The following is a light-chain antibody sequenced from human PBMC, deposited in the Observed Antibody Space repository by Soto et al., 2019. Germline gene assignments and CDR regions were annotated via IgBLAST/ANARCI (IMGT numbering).Light chain of an antibody. CDR2: GAS. Sequence: ETVMTQSPATLSVSPGERATLSCRASQSVSSKLAWYQQKPGQAPRLLIYGASTRATGIPARFSGSGSGTEFTLTISSLQSEDFAVYFCQQRGKWPSTFGPGTKVEMK. J-gene: IGKJ2*02. V-gene: IGKV3-15*01. CDR1: QSVSSK. CDR3: QQRGKWPST.